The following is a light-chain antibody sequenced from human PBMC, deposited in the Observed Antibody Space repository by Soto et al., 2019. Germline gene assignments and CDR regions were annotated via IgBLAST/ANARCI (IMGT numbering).Light chain of an antibody. CDR2: YVS. CDR3: SSHASSRTLV. J-gene: IGLJ1*01. V-gene: IGLV2-14*01. CDR1: SSDVGGYNY. Sequence: QSALTQPASVSGSPGQSITISCTGTSSDVGGYNYVSWYQHLPGKAPKLIIYYVSNRPSGVSDRFSGSKSGNTASPTISGLQAEDEADYYCSSHASSRTLVFGLGTKLTVL.